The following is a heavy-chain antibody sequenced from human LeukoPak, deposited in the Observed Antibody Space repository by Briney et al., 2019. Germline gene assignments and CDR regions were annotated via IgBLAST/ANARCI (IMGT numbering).Heavy chain of an antibody. CDR3: ARTMVRGGDWFDP. CDR1: GYTFTDFY. Sequence: ASVKVSCKASGYTFTDFYIHWMRQAPGQGLEWMGIINPSGGSTSYAQKFQGRVTMTRDMSTSTVYMELSSLRSEDTAVYYCARTMVRGGDWFDPWGQGTLVTVSS. CDR2: INPSGGST. V-gene: IGHV1-46*01. D-gene: IGHD3-10*01. J-gene: IGHJ5*02.